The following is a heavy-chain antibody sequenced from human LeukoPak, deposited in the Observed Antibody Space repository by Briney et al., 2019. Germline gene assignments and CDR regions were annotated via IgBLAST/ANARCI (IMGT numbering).Heavy chain of an antibody. V-gene: IGHV5-51*01. CDR1: GYSFTRYW. CDR3: ARGASTWYEDY. Sequence: GESLKISCKGSGYSFTRYWIGWVRQMPGKGLEWMGIIYPADSDTRYSPSFQGQVTISVDKSISTAYLQWSSLKASDTAMYYCARGASTWYEDYWGQGTLVTVSS. J-gene: IGHJ4*02. CDR2: IYPADSDT. D-gene: IGHD6-13*01.